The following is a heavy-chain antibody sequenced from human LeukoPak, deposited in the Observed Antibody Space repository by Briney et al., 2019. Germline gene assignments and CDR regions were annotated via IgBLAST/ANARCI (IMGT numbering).Heavy chain of an antibody. CDR2: IYYSGST. CDR1: GGSISSGGYS. Sequence: SETLSLTCAVSGGSISSGGYSWSWIRQPPGKGLEWIGYIYYSGSTYYNPSLKSRVTISVDTSKNQVSLKLSSVTAADTAVYYCAEWFGESSTFDYWGQGTLVTVSS. J-gene: IGHJ4*02. D-gene: IGHD3-10*01. V-gene: IGHV4-30-4*07. CDR3: AEWFGESSTFDY.